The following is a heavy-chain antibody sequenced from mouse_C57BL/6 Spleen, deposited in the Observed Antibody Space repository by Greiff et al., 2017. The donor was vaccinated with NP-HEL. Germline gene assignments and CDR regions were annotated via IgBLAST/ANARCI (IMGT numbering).Heavy chain of an antibody. CDR3: ARDGYYYAMDY. CDR1: GYTFTSYW. Sequence: VQLVESGAELVKPGASVKLSCKASGYTFTSYWMHWVKQRPGQGLEWIGMIHPNSGSTNYNEKFKSKATLTVDKSSSTAYMQLSSLTSEDSAVYYCARDGYYYAMDYWGQGTSVTVSS. D-gene: IGHD2-3*01. V-gene: IGHV1-64*01. J-gene: IGHJ4*01. CDR2: IHPNSGST.